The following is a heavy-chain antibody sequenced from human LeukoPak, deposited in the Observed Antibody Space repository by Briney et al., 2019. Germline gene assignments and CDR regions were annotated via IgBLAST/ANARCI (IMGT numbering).Heavy chain of an antibody. D-gene: IGHD2-2*01. J-gene: IGHJ4*02. CDR1: GFTFSSYS. CDR2: ISSSSSYI. CDR3: AREGQLLSLRGLDY. V-gene: IGHV3-21*01. Sequence: GGSLRLACAASGFTFSSYSMNWVRQAPGKGLEWVSSISSSSSYIYYADSVKGRFTISRDNAKNSLYLQMNSLRAEDTAVYYCAREGQLLSLRGLDYWGQGTLVTVSS.